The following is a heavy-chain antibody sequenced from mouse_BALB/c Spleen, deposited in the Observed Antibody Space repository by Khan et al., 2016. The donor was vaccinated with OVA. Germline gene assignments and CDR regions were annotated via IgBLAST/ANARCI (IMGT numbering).Heavy chain of an antibody. Sequence: QIQLVQSGPELKKPGETVKISCKASGYTFTDYVMNWVKQAPGKGLRWMGWINTYTGEPTYADDFKGRFAFSLETSASTAYLQINNLKNEDTATXFCARFHGGYWGQGTTLTVSS. V-gene: IGHV9-3-1*01. CDR1: GYTFTDYV. CDR3: ARFHGGY. J-gene: IGHJ2*01. CDR2: INTYTGEP.